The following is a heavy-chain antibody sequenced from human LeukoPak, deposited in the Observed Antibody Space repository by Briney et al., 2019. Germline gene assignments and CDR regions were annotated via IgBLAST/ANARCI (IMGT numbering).Heavy chain of an antibody. CDR3: TRDGYGGSHFDL. CDR1: GFTLSTYG. CDR2: ISSDGSNK. J-gene: IGHJ4*02. V-gene: IGHV3-30*03. Sequence: GGSLRLSCAASGFTLSTYGMHWVRQAPGKGLEWVAVISSDGSNKFYADSVKGRFTISRDNAKNSLFLQMNSLRDEDTGVYYCTRDGYGGSHFDLWGQGTLVTVSS. D-gene: IGHD5-12*01.